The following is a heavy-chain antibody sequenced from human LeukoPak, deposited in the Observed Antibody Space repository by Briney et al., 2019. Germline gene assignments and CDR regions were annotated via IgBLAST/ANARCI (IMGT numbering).Heavy chain of an antibody. Sequence: SETLSLTCAVSGGSINSHYWGWIRQPPGKGLQWIGDIYSTGKNNYNPTLKSRVTISLDTSKSHLSLNLTSVLAADTAIYYCVRRDTGWNYFDYWGQGILVTVSS. V-gene: IGHV4-4*08. CDR1: GGSINSHY. D-gene: IGHD6-19*01. CDR3: VRRDTGWNYFDY. CDR2: IYSTGKN. J-gene: IGHJ4*02.